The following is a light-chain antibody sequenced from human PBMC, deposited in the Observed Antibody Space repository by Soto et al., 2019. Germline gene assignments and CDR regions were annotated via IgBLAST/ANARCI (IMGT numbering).Light chain of an antibody. V-gene: IGLV1-44*01. J-gene: IGLJ1*01. CDR2: SNN. Sequence: VLSQPPSASGTPGQRVTISCSGSSSNIGSNAVSWYQHLPGTAPKLLIYSNNQRPSGVPDRFSGSKSGSSASLAISGLQSEDEADYYCAAWDDTLNGPLNVFGTGTKVTVL. CDR3: AAWDDTLNGPLNV. CDR1: SSNIGSNA.